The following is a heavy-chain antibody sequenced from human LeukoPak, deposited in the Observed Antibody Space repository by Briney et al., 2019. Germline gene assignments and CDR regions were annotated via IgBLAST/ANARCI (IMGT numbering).Heavy chain of an antibody. J-gene: IGHJ6*02. V-gene: IGHV4-59*01. Sequence: SETLSLTCTVSGGSISSYYWSWIRQPPGKGLGWIGYIYYSGSTNYNPSLKSRVTISVDTSKNQFSLKLSSVTAADTAVYYCARDTYYYGMDVWGQGTTVTVSS. CDR1: GGSISSYY. CDR2: IYYSGST. CDR3: ARDTYYYGMDV.